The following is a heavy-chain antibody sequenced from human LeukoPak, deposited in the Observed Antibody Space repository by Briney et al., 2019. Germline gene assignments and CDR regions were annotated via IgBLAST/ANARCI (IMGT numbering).Heavy chain of an antibody. CDR2: ISAYNGNT. D-gene: IGHD1-14*01. J-gene: IGHJ5*02. V-gene: IGHV1-18*01. Sequence: ASVKVSCKASGYTFSNYGISWVRQAPGQGLEWMGWISAYNGNTNYAQKLQGRVTMTTDTSTSTAYMELRSLRSDDTAVYYCARDQAYRDWFDPWGQGTLVTVSS. CDR3: ARDQAYRDWFDP. CDR1: GYTFSNYG.